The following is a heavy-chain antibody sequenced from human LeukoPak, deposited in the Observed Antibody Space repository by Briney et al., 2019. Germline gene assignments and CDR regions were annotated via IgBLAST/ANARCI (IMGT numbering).Heavy chain of an antibody. V-gene: IGHV3-23*01. CDR3: AKDAGDYGYYYYYGMDV. CDR1: GFTFSNYA. CDR2: ISGSGGST. Sequence: GGSLRLSCAASGFTFSNYAMNWVRQAPGKGLEWASAISGSGGSTYYADSVKGRFTISRDNSKNTLYLQMNSLRAEDTAVYYCAKDAGDYGYYYYYGMDVWGQGTTVTVSS. J-gene: IGHJ6*02. D-gene: IGHD4-17*01.